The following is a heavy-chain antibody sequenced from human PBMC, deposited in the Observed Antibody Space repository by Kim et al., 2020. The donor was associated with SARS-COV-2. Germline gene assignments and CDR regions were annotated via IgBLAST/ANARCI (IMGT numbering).Heavy chain of an antibody. CDR3: AKEGTTSAWHFYFDQ. J-gene: IGHJ4*02. Sequence: DSVKGRFTISRDDSSNTFYLQMSSLRVEDTAVYYCAKEGTTSAWHFYFDQWGQGTQVTVSP. V-gene: IGHV3-23*01. D-gene: IGHD6-19*01.